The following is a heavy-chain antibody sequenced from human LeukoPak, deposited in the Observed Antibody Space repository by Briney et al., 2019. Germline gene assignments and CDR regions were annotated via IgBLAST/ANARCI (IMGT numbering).Heavy chain of an antibody. Sequence: KPGGSLRLSCAASGFTFSDYYMTWIRQAPGKGLEWISYISGSGTTLYYADSLKGRFTTSRDNAENSLYLHLGSLRAEDTAVYYCARLPRGNADFDYWGQGTLVTVSS. J-gene: IGHJ4*02. CDR3: ARLPRGNADFDY. CDR2: ISGSGTTL. CDR1: GFTFSDYY. V-gene: IGHV3-11*01. D-gene: IGHD4-23*01.